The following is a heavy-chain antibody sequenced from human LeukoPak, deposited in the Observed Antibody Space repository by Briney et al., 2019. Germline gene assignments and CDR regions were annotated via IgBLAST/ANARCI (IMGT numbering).Heavy chain of an antibody. CDR3: AKGRNDYGDAALNY. D-gene: IGHD4-17*01. V-gene: IGHV3-23*01. CDR1: GFTFSSYV. CDR2: ISGSGGST. J-gene: IGHJ4*02. Sequence: AGGSLRLSCAASGFTFSSYVMTWVRQAPGKGLEWVSSISGSGGSTWHADSVKGRFTISRDNSKNTLYLQMNSLRAEDTAGYYCAKGRNDYGDAALNYWGQGTLVTVSS.